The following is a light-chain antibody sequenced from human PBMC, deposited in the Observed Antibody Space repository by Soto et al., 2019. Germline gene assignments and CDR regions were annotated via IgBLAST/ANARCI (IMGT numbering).Light chain of an antibody. CDR3: QTWGTGTLNWV. J-gene: IGLJ3*02. V-gene: IGLV4-69*01. CDR2: LNSDGSH. CDR1: SGHSSYA. Sequence: QSVLTQSPSASASLGASVKLTCTLSSGHSSYAIAWHQQQPEKGPRYLMKLNSDGSHSKGDGIPDRFSGSSSGAERYLTISSLQSEDEADYYCQTWGTGTLNWVFGGGTKLTVL.